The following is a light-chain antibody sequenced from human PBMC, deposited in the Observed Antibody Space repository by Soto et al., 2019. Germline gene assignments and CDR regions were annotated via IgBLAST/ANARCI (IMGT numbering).Light chain of an antibody. CDR3: QDLNIFPLP. Sequence: DIQMYQSPSSLSAYVGDRVTITCRASQSISSYLNWYQQKPGKAPKLLIYAASSLQSGVPSRFSGSGSRTDFTLTISSLQAEDFATYYCQDLNIFPLPFG. CDR2: AAS. CDR1: QSISSY. J-gene: IGKJ2*01. V-gene: IGKV1-39*01.